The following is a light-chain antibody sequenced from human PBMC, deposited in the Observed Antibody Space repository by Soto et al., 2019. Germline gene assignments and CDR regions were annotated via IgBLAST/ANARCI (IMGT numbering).Light chain of an antibody. CDR3: QHYNTWPWT. CDR1: QTVTSNY. Sequence: EIVLTQSPGTLSSAPGGIATLSCRASQTVTSNYSAWYQQQSGQAPRILICGASIRAAALTDRFSGSGSGTEFTITISSLQAEDFAVDYCQHYNTWPWTFGQGTKVDI. J-gene: IGKJ1*01. V-gene: IGKV3-20*01. CDR2: GAS.